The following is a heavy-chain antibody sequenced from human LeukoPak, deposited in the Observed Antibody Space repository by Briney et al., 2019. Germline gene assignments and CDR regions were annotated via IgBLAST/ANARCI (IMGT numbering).Heavy chain of an antibody. CDR2: ITQDGSEQ. CDR1: GFTFSSSW. D-gene: IGHD3-10*01. J-gene: IGHJ4*02. V-gene: IGHV3-7*01. CDR3: ARDIQVRGQLLY. Sequence: GGSLRLSCAASGFTFSSSWMTWGRQARGKGREWVANITQDGSEQYYVESVKGRFTISRENTKNSMCLEMDSLIAEDPAMYYCARDIQVRGQLLYWGQGTLVTVSS.